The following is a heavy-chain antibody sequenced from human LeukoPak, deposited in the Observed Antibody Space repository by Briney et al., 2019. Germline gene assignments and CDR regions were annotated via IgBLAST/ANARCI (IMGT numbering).Heavy chain of an antibody. J-gene: IGHJ4*02. D-gene: IGHD4-17*01. CDR2: IIPIFGTA. Sequence: AASVKVSCKASGGTFSSYAISWVRQAPGQGLEWMGGIIPIFGTANYAQKFQGRVTITADESTSTAYMELSSLRSEDTAVYYCAQEAHGDFYYWGQGTLVTVSS. CDR3: AQEAHGDFYY. CDR1: GGTFSSYA. V-gene: IGHV1-69*13.